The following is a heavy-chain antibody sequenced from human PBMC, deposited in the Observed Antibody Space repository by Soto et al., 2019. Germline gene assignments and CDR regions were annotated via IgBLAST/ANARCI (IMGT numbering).Heavy chain of an antibody. CDR2: INHSGST. D-gene: IGHD6-25*01. Sequence: QVQLQQWGAGLLKPSETLSLTCAVYGGSFSGYYWTWIRQPPGKGLEWIGEINHSGSTNYNPSLKSRVTISVDTSKNQFSLKLSSVTAADTAFYYCARAPGRQRWGFDYWGQGTLVTVSS. CDR1: GGSFSGYY. CDR3: ARAPGRQRWGFDY. V-gene: IGHV4-34*01. J-gene: IGHJ4*02.